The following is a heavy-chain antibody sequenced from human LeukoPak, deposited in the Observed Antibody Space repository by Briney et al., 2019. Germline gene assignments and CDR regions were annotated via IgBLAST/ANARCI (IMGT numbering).Heavy chain of an antibody. CDR1: GGSISSGSYY. Sequence: SETLSLTCTVSGGSISSGSYYWSWIRQPAGKGLEWIGRIYTSGSTNYNPSLKSRVTMSVDTSKNQFSLKLSSVTAADTAVYYCARDHYYGSGSYPFDYWGQGTLVTVSS. J-gene: IGHJ4*02. D-gene: IGHD3-10*01. V-gene: IGHV4-61*02. CDR3: ARDHYYGSGSYPFDY. CDR2: IYTSGST.